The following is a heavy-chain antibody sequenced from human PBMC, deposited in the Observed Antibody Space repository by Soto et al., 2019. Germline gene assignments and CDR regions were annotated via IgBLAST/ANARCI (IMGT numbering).Heavy chain of an antibody. D-gene: IGHD3-10*01. CDR1: GGSISSYY. Sequence: QVQLQESGPGLVKPSETLSLTCTVSGGSISSYYWSWIRQPPGKGLEWIGYIYYSGSTNYNPSLKSRVTISVDPYKNQFSLKLRSVTSADTAVYCCSRDRARVLLWFGESPETYGMDVWGQGNTVTVSS. J-gene: IGHJ6*02. V-gene: IGHV4-59*01. CDR3: SRDRARVLLWFGESPETYGMDV. CDR2: IYYSGST.